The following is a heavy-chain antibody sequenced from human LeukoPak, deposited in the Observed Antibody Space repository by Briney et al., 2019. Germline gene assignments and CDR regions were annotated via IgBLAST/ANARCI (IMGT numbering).Heavy chain of an antibody. CDR2: IYTSGST. Sequence: SETLSLTCTVSGGSISSGSYYWSWIRQPAGKGLEWIGRIYTSGSTNYNPSLKSRVTISVDTSKNQFSLKLSSVTAADTAVYYCAREVGIAEVWDWGQGTLVTVSS. CDR1: GGSISSGSYY. J-gene: IGHJ4*02. CDR3: AREVGIAEVWD. D-gene: IGHD6-13*01. V-gene: IGHV4-61*02.